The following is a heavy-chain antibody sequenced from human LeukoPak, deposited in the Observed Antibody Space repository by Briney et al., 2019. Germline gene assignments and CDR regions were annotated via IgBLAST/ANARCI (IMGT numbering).Heavy chain of an antibody. CDR3: ANDFYYGSGVHQGYFDY. CDR1: GFTFIGYG. D-gene: IGHD3-10*01. CDR2: IGFDGTNK. V-gene: IGHV3-30*02. J-gene: IGHJ4*02. Sequence: GVSLRLSCAASGFTFIGYGMHWVRQAPGKGLEWVAFIGFDGTNKYYADSVKGRFTISRDNAKNTLYLQMNSLRAEDTAVHYCANDFYYGSGVHQGYFDYWGQGTLVTVSS.